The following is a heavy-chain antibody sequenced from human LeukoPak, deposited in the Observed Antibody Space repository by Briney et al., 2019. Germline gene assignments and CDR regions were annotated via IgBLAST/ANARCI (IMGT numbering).Heavy chain of an antibody. CDR1: GFTFSDYY. CDR2: IGSSGSII. Sequence: PGGSLRLSCAASGFTFSDYYMSWIRQAPGKGLEWIAYIGSSGSIIYYADSVKGRFTISRDNAKNLLFLQMNSLRAEDTAMYYCAKLRSSWYYGDLRAEHFQEWGQGTLVTVSS. D-gene: IGHD4-17*01. J-gene: IGHJ1*01. V-gene: IGHV3-11*01. CDR3: AKLRSSWYYGDLRAEHFQE.